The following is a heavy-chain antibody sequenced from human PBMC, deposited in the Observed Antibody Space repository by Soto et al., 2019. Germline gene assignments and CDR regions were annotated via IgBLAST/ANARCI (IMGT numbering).Heavy chain of an antibody. CDR1: GGSISSYY. CDR2: IYYSGST. CDR3: ARGGMTTVTTFDY. J-gene: IGHJ4*02. D-gene: IGHD4-17*01. V-gene: IGHV4-59*01. Sequence: QVQLQESGPGLVKPSETLSLTCTVSGGSISSYYWSWIRQPPGKGLEWIGYIYYSGSTNYNPSLKSRVTISVDTSKNPFSLKLSSVTAADTAVYYCARGGMTTVTTFDYWGQGTLVTVSS.